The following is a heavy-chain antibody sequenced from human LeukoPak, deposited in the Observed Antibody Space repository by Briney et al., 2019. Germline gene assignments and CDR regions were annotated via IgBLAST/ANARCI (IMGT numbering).Heavy chain of an antibody. V-gene: IGHV3-30-3*01. CDR1: GFTLSTYA. D-gene: IGHD6-19*01. J-gene: IGHJ4*02. Sequence: GSLRLSCAASGFTLSTYAMHWVRQAPGKGLEWVAVISYDGGTKYYADSVKGRFTISRDHSKNTLFLQMNSLRGEDTAVYYCAREYSSVWSSFDYWGQGTLVTVSS. CDR3: AREYSSVWSSFDY. CDR2: ISYDGGTK.